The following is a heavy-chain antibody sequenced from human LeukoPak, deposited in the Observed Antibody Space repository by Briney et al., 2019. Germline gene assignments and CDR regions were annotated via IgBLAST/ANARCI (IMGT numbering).Heavy chain of an antibody. CDR3: GTTRTGSTDFDH. D-gene: IGHD1-7*01. V-gene: IGHV3-30*03. Sequence: GRSLRLSCAASGFTFSTYGMHWVRQAPGKGLEWVGVISSDGSEKFYADSVKGRFTLSRDNSKNTLYLQMSRLGDEDTGVYYCGTTRTGSTDFDHWGQGTLVTVSS. J-gene: IGHJ4*02. CDR1: GFTFSTYG. CDR2: ISSDGSEK.